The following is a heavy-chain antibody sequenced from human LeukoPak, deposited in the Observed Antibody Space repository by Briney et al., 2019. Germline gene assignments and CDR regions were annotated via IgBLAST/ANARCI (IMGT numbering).Heavy chain of an antibody. CDR2: IYYSGST. Sequence: SETLSLTCTVSGGSISSYYWSWIRQPPGKGLEWIGYIYYSGSTNYNPSLKSRVTISVDTSKNQFSLKLSSVTAADTAVYYCARGYTKLLRYFDWLLYPTNYYYYYYMDVWGKGTTVTVSS. CDR1: GGSISSYY. V-gene: IGHV4-59*01. D-gene: IGHD3-9*01. CDR3: ARGYTKLLRYFDWLLYPTNYYYYYYMDV. J-gene: IGHJ6*03.